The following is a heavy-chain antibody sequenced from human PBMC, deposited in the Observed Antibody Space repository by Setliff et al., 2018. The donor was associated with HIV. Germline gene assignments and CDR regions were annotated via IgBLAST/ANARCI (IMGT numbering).Heavy chain of an antibody. D-gene: IGHD5-18*01. V-gene: IGHV3-9*01. CDR1: GFTFDDYA. CDR2: ISWNSDSI. CDR3: ASSGYNYGGYYMDV. Sequence: GGSLRLSCAASGFTFDDYAMHWVRQAPGKGLEWVSGISWNSDSIAYADSVRGRFTISRDNGKNSLYLQMNSLRAEDTAVYYCASSGYNYGGYYMDVWGKGTTVTVSS. J-gene: IGHJ6*03.